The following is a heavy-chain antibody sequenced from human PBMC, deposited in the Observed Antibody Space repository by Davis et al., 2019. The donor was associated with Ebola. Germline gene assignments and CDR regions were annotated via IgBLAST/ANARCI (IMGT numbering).Heavy chain of an antibody. CDR3: ARLRHFGDFWGDYYFDY. CDR1: GGSISSSSYY. V-gene: IGHV4-39*01. CDR2: IYYSGST. J-gene: IGHJ4*02. D-gene: IGHD3-3*01. Sequence: MPSETLSLTCTVSGGSISSSSYYWGWIRQPPGKGLEWIGSIYYSGSTYYNPSLKSRVTISVDTSKNQFSLKLSSVTAADTAVYYCARLRHFGDFWGDYYFDYWGQGTLVTVSS.